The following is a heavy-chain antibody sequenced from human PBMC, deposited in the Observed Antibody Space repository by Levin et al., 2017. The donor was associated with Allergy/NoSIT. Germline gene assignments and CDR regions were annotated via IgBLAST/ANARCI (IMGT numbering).Heavy chain of an antibody. Sequence: SETLSLNCVVSGGAVITDNYYWTWVRQPPGGGLEWLGHIHYTGKTNYNPSLMNRLTLSVDAPTKRLSLTMTSVTASDTAVYFCARAYYDSWSGYFDFWGQGTLVTVSS. D-gene: IGHD3-3*01. V-gene: IGHV4-61*03. CDR1: GGAVITDNYY. J-gene: IGHJ4*02. CDR2: IHYTGKT. CDR3: ARAYYDSWSGYFDF.